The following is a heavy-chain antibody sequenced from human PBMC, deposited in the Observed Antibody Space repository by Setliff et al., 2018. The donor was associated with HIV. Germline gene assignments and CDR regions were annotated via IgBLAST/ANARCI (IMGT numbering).Heavy chain of an antibody. CDR2: IYNSEMI. Sequence: LSLTCIVSGASISSDTWSWIRQPPGKGLQWIGFIYNSEMINYNPSLKSRVTISVDTSTNQFSLKLSSVTAADTAVYYCARGRRSSGWYVYHWGQGTLVTVSS. D-gene: IGHD6-19*01. CDR3: ARGRRSSGWYVYH. CDR1: GASISSDT. J-gene: IGHJ4*02. V-gene: IGHV4-59*08.